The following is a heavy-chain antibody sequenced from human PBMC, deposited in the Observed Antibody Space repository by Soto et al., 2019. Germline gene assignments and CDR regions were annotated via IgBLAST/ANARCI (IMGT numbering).Heavy chain of an antibody. Sequence: QVNLVQSGAEVRKPGASVKVSCKGSGYTFTSYGIAWVRQAPGQGLEWMGWISAHNDNTNYAQKVQGRVTVTRDTSTSTAYMELRILRSDDTAVYYCARGRYGEYWGQGALVTVSS. CDR3: ARGRYGEY. J-gene: IGHJ4*02. CDR2: ISAHNDNT. D-gene: IGHD3-10*01. V-gene: IGHV1-18*01. CDR1: GYTFTSYG.